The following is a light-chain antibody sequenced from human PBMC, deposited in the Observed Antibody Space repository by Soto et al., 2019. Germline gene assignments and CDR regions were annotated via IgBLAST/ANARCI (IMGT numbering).Light chain of an antibody. CDR2: DVS. CDR3: SSYTTSSTYV. V-gene: IGLV2-14*03. J-gene: IGLJ1*01. CDR1: SSDVGGYNY. Sequence: QSALTQPASVSGSPGQSITISCTGTSSDVGGYNYVSWYQQHPGKAPNIMIYDVSNRPSGVANRFSGSKSGNTASLTISALQAEDEADYYCSSYTTSSTYVFGTGTKLTVL.